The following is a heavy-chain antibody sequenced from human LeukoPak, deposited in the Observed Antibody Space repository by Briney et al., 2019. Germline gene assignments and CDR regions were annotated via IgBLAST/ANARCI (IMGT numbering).Heavy chain of an antibody. D-gene: IGHD2-21*02. CDR2: INHSGST. CDR3: ASASYCGGDCYSDY. Sequence: SETLSLTCTVSGDSIDSYYWSWIRQPPGKGLEWIGEINHSGSTNYNPSLKSRVTISVDTSKNQFSLKLSSVTAADTAVYYCASASYCGGDCYSDYWGQGTLVTVSS. V-gene: IGHV4-34*01. J-gene: IGHJ4*02. CDR1: GDSIDSYY.